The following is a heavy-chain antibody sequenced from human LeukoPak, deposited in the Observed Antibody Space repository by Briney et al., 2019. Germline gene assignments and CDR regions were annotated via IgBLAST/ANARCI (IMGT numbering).Heavy chain of an antibody. CDR1: GGTFSSYA. Sequence: ASVKVSCKASGGTFSSYAISWVRQAPGQGLEWMGGIIPIFGTANYAQKFQGRVTITADESTSTAYMELGSLRSEDTAVYYCASQPYYDFWSGFIDYWGQGTLVTVSS. J-gene: IGHJ4*02. CDR3: ASQPYYDFWSGFIDY. CDR2: IIPIFGTA. V-gene: IGHV1-69*13. D-gene: IGHD3-3*01.